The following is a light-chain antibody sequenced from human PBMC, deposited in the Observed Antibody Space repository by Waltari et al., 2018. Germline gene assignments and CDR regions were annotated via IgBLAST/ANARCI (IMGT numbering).Light chain of an antibody. J-gene: IGLJ2*01. Sequence: QSVLTQPPSVSGAPGQRVPISCTGGGSNTGAGSELHWYRQLPGKAPELLIYGVNNRPSGVPDRFFGSLSGTSASLAITGLQAEDEADYYCQSYDTSLSVVFGGGTKLTV. CDR3: QSYDTSLSVV. CDR1: GSNTGAGSE. V-gene: IGLV1-40*01. CDR2: GVN.